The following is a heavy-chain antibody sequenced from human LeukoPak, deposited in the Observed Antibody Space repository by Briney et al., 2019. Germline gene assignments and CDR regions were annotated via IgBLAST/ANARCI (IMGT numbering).Heavy chain of an antibody. J-gene: IGHJ4*02. CDR3: VKGARGDLLVTLFDY. Sequence: GGSLRLSCSASGFTFSSYAMHWVRQAPGKGLEYVSAISSNGGSTYYADSVKGRFTISRDNSKNTLYLQMSSLRAEDTAVYYCVKGARGDLLVTLFDYWGQGTLVTVSS. CDR2: ISSNGGST. CDR1: GFTFSSYA. V-gene: IGHV3-64D*06. D-gene: IGHD4-17*01.